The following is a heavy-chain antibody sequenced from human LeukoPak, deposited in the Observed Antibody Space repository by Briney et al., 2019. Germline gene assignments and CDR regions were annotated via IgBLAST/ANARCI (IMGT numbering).Heavy chain of an antibody. J-gene: IGHJ4*02. V-gene: IGHV3-74*01. Sequence: GGSLRLSCAASGFTFSSYWTHWVRQAPGKGLVWVSRINNDGSITGYADSVEGRFTISRDNAKNTLFLQMNSLRAEDTAVYYCASGSCGGGRCYLHPEYWGQGTLVTVSS. CDR2: INNDGSIT. CDR1: GFTFSSYW. CDR3: ASGSCGGGRCYLHPEY. D-gene: IGHD2-15*01.